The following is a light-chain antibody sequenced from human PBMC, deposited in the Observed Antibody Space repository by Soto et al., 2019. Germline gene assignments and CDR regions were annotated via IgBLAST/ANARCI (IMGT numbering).Light chain of an antibody. CDR3: QQHNSYRLA. Sequence: IQLCQSPYSLSASVGDRDTITCRASQGISSYIAWYQQKPWKDTKLMIYAASTLHSGVPSRFSGSGSGTDFTLTMSSLQTEELATYYCQQHNSYRLAFGQGRRLEFK. CDR2: AAS. CDR1: QGISSY. V-gene: IGKV1-9*01. J-gene: IGKJ5*01.